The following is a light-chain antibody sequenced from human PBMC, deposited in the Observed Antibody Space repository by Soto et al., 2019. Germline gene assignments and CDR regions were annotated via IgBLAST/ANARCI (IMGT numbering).Light chain of an antibody. V-gene: IGKV3-20*01. CDR2: GAS. Sequence: LTRCLSTLYLVLGGSAALSCRPLQPVSSNFLAWYQPKPGQAPRLLIYGASSRATGIPDRFSGSGSGTDFTLTISRLEPEDFAVYYCQQYGSAPPLTFGVGTKVDIK. J-gene: IGKJ4*01. CDR1: QPVSSNF. CDR3: QQYGSAPPLT.